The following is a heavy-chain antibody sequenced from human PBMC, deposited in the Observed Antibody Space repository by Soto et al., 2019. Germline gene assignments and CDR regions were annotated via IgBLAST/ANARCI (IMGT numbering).Heavy chain of an antibody. CDR1: GGSISSDNW. D-gene: IGHD2-15*01. J-gene: IGHJ4*02. CDR2: IYHTGNT. Sequence: QVQLQESGAGLVKPAGTLSLTCAVSGGSISSDNWWSWVRQPPGKGLEWIGEIYHTGNTNHNPSLKSRVTMSADKSKNHLSLKMTSVTAADTAVYYCARADDSGGLYAFGYWGQGTLVTVSS. V-gene: IGHV4-4*02. CDR3: ARADDSGGLYAFGY.